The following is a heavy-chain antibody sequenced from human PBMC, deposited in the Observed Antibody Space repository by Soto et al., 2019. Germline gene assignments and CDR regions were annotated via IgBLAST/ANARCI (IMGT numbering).Heavy chain of an antibody. D-gene: IGHD3-22*01. CDR3: ARVWSTGYFHF. CDR2: INPYRGAT. V-gene: IGHV1-2*02. J-gene: IGHJ4*02. Sequence: QVQLVQSGAKVKKPGASVKVSCKASGYTFTGYYMHWVRQAPGQGLEWMGWINPYRGATNYAPKFQGRVTMTSDASVSTVYMDLTRLTSDDTAVYYCARVWSTGYFHFWGQGTLVTVSS. CDR1: GYTFTGYY.